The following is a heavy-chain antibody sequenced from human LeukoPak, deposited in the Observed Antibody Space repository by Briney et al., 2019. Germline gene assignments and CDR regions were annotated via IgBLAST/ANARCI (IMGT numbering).Heavy chain of an antibody. V-gene: IGHV3-43*02. D-gene: IGHD6-19*01. Sequence: GGSLRLSCAASGFTFDHYAMHWVRQAPGKGLEWVSLISGDGDGTYYADSVKGRFTISRDNRKNSLYLQMNSLRNEDTALYYCAKEGPIRVAAYLDYWGQGTLVTVSS. CDR1: GFTFDHYA. CDR3: AKEGPIRVAAYLDY. J-gene: IGHJ4*02. CDR2: ISGDGDGT.